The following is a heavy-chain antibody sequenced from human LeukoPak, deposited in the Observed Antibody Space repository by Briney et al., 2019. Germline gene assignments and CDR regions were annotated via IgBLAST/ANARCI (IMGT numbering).Heavy chain of an antibody. CDR3: ATIKRGDIYGYFDF. J-gene: IGHJ4*02. CDR2: MYDSVGT. D-gene: IGHD5-18*01. CDR1: GGSISSHY. V-gene: IGHV4-59*11. Sequence: SGTLSLTCTVSGGSISSHYWSWIRQPPGKGLEWIAYMYDSVGTKDNPSLKSRVTLSAETSKKQYSLRLNSVTAADTAVYYCATIKRGDIYGYFDFWGQGLLVTVSS.